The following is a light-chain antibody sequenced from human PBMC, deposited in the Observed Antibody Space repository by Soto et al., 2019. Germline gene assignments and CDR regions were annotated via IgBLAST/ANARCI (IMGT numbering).Light chain of an antibody. CDR2: DVS. Sequence: QSALTQPASVSGSPGQSITISCSGTSRDVGGYKYVSWYQQHPGKAPKLMIYDVSNRPSGVSNRFSGSKSGNTASLTISGLQAEDEADYYCGSYTSSSTDVFGTGTKLTVL. CDR1: SRDVGGYKY. V-gene: IGLV2-14*01. J-gene: IGLJ1*01. CDR3: GSYTSSSTDV.